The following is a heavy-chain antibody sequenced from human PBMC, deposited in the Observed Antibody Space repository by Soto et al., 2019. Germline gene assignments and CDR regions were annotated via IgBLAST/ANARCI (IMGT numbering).Heavy chain of an antibody. V-gene: IGHV3-30*18. D-gene: IGHD3-3*01. CDR2: ISSEGSNK. J-gene: IGHJ6*02. CDR3: AKGDNVIFGVGITSYYYYYGMDV. Sequence: GGPLRLSCASSGFTFISYGMHCVRQAPSKRRECVALISSEGSNKYYADPVKGRFTISRDNSKNTLYLQMNSLRDEDTAVYYCAKGDNVIFGVGITSYYYYYGMDVWGQGTTVTVSS. CDR1: GFTFISYG.